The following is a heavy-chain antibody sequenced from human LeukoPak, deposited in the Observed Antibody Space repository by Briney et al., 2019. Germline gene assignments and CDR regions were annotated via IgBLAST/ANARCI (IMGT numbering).Heavy chain of an antibody. D-gene: IGHD4-17*01. CDR1: GGSISSYY. CDR2: IYYSGST. CDR3: ARRTVTGDFDY. J-gene: IGHJ4*02. V-gene: IGHV4-59*01. Sequence: PSETLSLTCTVSGGSISSYYWSWIRQPPGKGLEWIGYIYYSGSTNYNPSLKSRLTISVDTSKNRFSLKLSSVTAADTAVYYCARRTVTGDFDYWGQGTPVTASS.